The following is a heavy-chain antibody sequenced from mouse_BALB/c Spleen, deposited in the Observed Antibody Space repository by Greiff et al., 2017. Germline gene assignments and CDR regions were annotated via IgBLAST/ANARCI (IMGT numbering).Heavy chain of an antibody. D-gene: IGHD1-2*01. V-gene: IGHV1-54*01. CDR3: ARGFMTTAPFAY. CDR2: INPGSGGT. J-gene: IGHJ3*01. CDR1: GYAFTNYL. Sequence: VQLQQSGAELVRPGPSVKVSCKASGYAFTNYLIEWVKQRPGQGLEWIGVINPGSGGTNYNAKFKGQATLTADKSSSTAYMKLSSLTSDDTAVYFCARGFMTTAPFAYWGQGTLVTVSA.